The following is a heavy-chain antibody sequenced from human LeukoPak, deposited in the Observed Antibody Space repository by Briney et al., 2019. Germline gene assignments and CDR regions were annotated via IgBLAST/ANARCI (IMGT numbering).Heavy chain of an antibody. D-gene: IGHD2-2*01. Sequence: SETLSLTCAVYGGSFSGYYWGWIRQPPGKGLEWIGEINHSGSTNYNPSLKSRVTISVDTSKNQFSLKLSSVTAADTAVYYCATGRYCSSTSCAIDYWGQGTLVTVSS. CDR3: ATGRYCSSTSCAIDY. CDR1: GGSFSGYY. CDR2: INHSGST. V-gene: IGHV4-34*01. J-gene: IGHJ4*02.